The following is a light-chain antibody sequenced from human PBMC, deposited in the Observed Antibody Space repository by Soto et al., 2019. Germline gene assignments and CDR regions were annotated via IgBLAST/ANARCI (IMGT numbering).Light chain of an antibody. V-gene: IGLV1-47*01. Sequence: QSVLTQPPSASGTPGQRVTISCSGSSSNIGSNYVYWYQQLPGTAPKLLIYRNNQRPSGVPDRFSGSKSGTSASLAISGLRSEDEADYYCAAWDDSLSAFVVFGRGTKLTVL. CDR1: SSNIGSNY. J-gene: IGLJ2*01. CDR3: AAWDDSLSAFVV. CDR2: RNN.